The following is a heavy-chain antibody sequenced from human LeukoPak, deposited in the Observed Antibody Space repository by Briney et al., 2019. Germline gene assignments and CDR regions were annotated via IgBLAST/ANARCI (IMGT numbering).Heavy chain of an antibody. CDR2: ILRSSATT. CDR3: ARGAYWGGDCFFFDY. D-gene: IGHD2-21*02. V-gene: IGHV3-48*02. Sequence: GRCLRLACAAAGFTFSIHSMGWVSQQPGKWLEWVSNILRSSATTYYADSVKGRFTISRYNAKNSLYLQMNSLRDEDTAVYYCARGAYWGGDCFFFDYWGQGTLVTVSS. CDR1: GFTFSIHS. J-gene: IGHJ4*02.